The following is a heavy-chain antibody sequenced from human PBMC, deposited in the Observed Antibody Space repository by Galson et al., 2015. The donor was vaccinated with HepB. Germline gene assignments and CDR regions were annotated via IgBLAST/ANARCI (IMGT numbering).Heavy chain of an antibody. Sequence: SLRLSCAASGFTFSDSYMSWIRQAPGKGLEWVSYISSSSSFTKYADSVKGRFTISRVNAKNSLYLQMNGLRAEDTAVYYCARVAASDYGDHTHFDYWGQGTLVTVSS. D-gene: IGHD4-17*01. J-gene: IGHJ4*02. V-gene: IGHV3-11*06. CDR2: ISSSSSFT. CDR3: ARVAASDYGDHTHFDY. CDR1: GFTFSDSY.